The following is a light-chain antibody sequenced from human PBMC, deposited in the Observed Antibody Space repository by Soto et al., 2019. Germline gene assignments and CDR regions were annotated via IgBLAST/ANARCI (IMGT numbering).Light chain of an antibody. CDR3: SSYTTSHVV. J-gene: IGLJ2*01. CDR1: SSDIGAYDY. CDR2: EVN. V-gene: IGLV2-14*01. Sequence: QSALTQPASLSGSPGQSITISCTGTSSDIGAYDYVSWFQQHPGKAPKLMISEVNNRPSGVSNRFSGSKSGNTASLTISGLQAEDEADYYCSSYTTSHVVFGGGTKLTVL.